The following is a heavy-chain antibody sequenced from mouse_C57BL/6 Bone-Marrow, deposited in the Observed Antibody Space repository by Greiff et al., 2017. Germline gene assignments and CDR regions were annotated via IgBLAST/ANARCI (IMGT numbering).Heavy chain of an antibody. V-gene: IGHV1-81*01. D-gene: IGHD2-4*01. Sequence: QVQLQQSGAELARPGASVKLSCKASGYTFTSYGISWVKQRTGQGLEWIGEIYPRSGNTYYNEKFKGKATLTADKSSSTAYMELRSLTSDDSAVYFCARRVHYDYATGAWFAYWGQGTLVTVSA. CDR3: ARRVHYDYATGAWFAY. CDR1: GYTFTSYG. CDR2: IYPRSGNT. J-gene: IGHJ3*01.